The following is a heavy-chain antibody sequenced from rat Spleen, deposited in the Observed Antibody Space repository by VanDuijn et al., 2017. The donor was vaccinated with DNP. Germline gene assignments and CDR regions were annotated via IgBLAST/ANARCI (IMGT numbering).Heavy chain of an antibody. Sequence: EVQLVESGGGLVQPGRSLKLSCAASGFTFSDYNMAWVRQAPKKGLEWVATIIYDGSRTYYRDSVKGRFTISRDNAKSTLYLQMDSLRSEDTATYYCATHRGGYNPYFDYWGQGVMVTVSS. D-gene: IGHD1-4*01. CDR3: ATHRGGYNPYFDY. V-gene: IGHV5S10*01. J-gene: IGHJ2*01. CDR2: IIYDGSRT. CDR1: GFTFSDYN.